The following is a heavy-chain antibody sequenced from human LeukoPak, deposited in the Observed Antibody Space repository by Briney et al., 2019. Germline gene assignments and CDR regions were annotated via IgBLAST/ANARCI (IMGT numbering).Heavy chain of an antibody. Sequence: ASVKVSCKASGYTFTTYGFNWVRQAPGQGLEWMGKISGYNGNTNNAQKFQDRVIMTTDTATSTVYMELRNLRSDDTAVYYCARGDVVGATIVSFDYWGQGTLVTVSS. CDR3: ARGDVVGATIVSFDY. CDR1: GYTFTTYG. CDR2: ISGYNGNT. V-gene: IGHV1-18*01. J-gene: IGHJ4*02. D-gene: IGHD1-26*01.